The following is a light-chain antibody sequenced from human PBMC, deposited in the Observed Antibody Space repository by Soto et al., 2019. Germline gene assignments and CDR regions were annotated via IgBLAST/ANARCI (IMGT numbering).Light chain of an antibody. CDR1: SSNIGLNY. CDR3: SVWDNRLSCRV. CDR2: KTG. J-gene: IGLJ3*02. Sequence: QSVLTQPPSASGTPGQRVNISCSGGSSNIGLNYVYWYQQLPGTAPKLLIYKTGERPSGVPDRFSGSKSGTSASLAISGLRSEDEAEYFCSVWDNRLSCRVFGEGPKLTVL. V-gene: IGLV1-47*01.